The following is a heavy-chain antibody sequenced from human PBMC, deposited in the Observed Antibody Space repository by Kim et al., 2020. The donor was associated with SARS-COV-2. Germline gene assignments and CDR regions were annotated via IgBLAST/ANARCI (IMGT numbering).Heavy chain of an antibody. CDR2: IYYSGST. Sequence: SETLSLTCTVSGGSISSYYWSWIRQPPGKGLEWIGYIYYSGSTNYNPSLKSRVTISVDTSKNQFSLKLSSVTAADTAVYYCARDSVGSYYYYGMDVWGQG. V-gene: IGHV4-59*01. CDR3: ARDSVGSYYYYGMDV. D-gene: IGHD3-10*01. J-gene: IGHJ6*02. CDR1: GGSISSYY.